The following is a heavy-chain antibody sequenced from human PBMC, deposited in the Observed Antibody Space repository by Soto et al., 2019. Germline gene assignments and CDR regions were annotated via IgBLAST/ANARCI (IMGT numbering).Heavy chain of an antibody. V-gene: IGHV4-59*08. CDR1: GGSISSYY. J-gene: IGHJ6*02. CDR3: ARRPYYYYYGMDV. CDR2: IYYSGST. Sequence: PSETLSLTCTVSGGSISSYYWSWIRQPPGKGLEWIGYIYYSGSTNYNPSLKSRVTISIDTSKNQFSLNLNSVTAADTAVYYCARRPYYYYYGMDVWGQGTTVTVSS.